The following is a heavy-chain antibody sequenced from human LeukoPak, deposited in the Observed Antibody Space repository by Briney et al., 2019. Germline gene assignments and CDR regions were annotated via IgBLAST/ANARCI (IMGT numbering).Heavy chain of an antibody. Sequence: SETLSLTCAVDGGSFSGYYWSWIRQPPGKGLEWIGEINHSGSTNYNPSLKSRVTISVDTSKNQFSLKLSSVTAVDTAVYYCARRRWRYSYGYNQLYNWFDPWGQGTLVTVSS. CDR1: GGSFSGYY. V-gene: IGHV4-34*01. J-gene: IGHJ5*02. D-gene: IGHD5-18*01. CDR3: ARRRWRYSYGYNQLYNWFDP. CDR2: INHSGST.